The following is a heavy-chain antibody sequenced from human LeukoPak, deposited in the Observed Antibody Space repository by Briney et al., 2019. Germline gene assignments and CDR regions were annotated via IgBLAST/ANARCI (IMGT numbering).Heavy chain of an antibody. V-gene: IGHV6-1*01. CDR3: ARDLGTAGWHTFDY. CDR1: GDSVSSKNGA. D-gene: IGHD6-19*01. Sequence: SQTLSLTCAVSGDSVSSKNGAWNWIRQSPSRGLEWLGRTYYRSKWYNDYAESMEGRMTISQDTSKNQYSLHLNSVTPDDTAVYYCARDLGTAGWHTFDYWGQGTLVTVSS. CDR2: TYYRSKWYN. J-gene: IGHJ4*02.